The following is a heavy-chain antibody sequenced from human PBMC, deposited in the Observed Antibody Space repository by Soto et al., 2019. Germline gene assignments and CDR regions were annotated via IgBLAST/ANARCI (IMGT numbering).Heavy chain of an antibody. J-gene: IGHJ4*02. CDR3: AHADGVATGYFGGVDS. CDR2: IYWDDDD. D-gene: IGHD3-9*01. CDR1: GFSLNTDRVG. V-gene: IGHV2-5*02. Sequence: QITLKESGPTLVEPTQPLTLTCTFSGFSLNTDRVGVAWIRQPPGKALEWLALIYWDDDDRYSPSLKSRVTITKDSSKNQLVLTMTNMGPLDPGTYYCAHADGVATGYFGGVDSWGPGTLVTVSS.